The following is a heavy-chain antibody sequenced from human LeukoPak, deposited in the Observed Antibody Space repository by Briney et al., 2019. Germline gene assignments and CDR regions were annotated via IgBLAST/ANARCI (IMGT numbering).Heavy chain of an antibody. J-gene: IGHJ4*02. Sequence: PGGSLRLSCAVSGCNLNSYSMHWVRQSPGKGLEWVAVIRHDEANSFYADSVQGRFTISRDTSKKLLYLQMNILRVDDTAVYYCAKEYTPSSPLGELDSWGQGTLVTVSS. CDR2: IRHDEANS. D-gene: IGHD2-2*02. V-gene: IGHV3-30*02. CDR3: AKEYTPSSPLGELDS. CDR1: GCNLNSYS.